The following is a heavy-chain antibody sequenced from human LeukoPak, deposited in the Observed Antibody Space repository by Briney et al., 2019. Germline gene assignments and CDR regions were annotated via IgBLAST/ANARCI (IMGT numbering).Heavy chain of an antibody. Sequence: GGSLRLSCAASGFTVSSDYMHWVRQAPGKGLEWVSVIYSGGSTYYADSVKGRFTISRDSSNNTLYLQTSSLRPEDTAVYYCARDQGDYGSGTIDPWGQGTLVTVSS. V-gene: IGHV3-66*02. CDR1: GFTVSSDY. CDR3: ARDQGDYGSGTIDP. J-gene: IGHJ5*02. CDR2: IYSGGST. D-gene: IGHD3-10*01.